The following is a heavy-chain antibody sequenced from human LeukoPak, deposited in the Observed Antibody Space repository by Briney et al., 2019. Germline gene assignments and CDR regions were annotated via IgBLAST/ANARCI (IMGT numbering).Heavy chain of an antibody. J-gene: IGHJ4*02. CDR2: IYSGGST. Sequence: GGSLRLPCAASGFTVSSNYMSWVRQAPGKGPEWVSVIYSGGSTYYADSVKGRFTISRDNSKNTLYLQMNSLRAEDTAVYYCAKTQKQWLVLTWGQGTLVTVSS. CDR1: GFTVSSNY. V-gene: IGHV3-66*01. CDR3: AKTQKQWLVLT. D-gene: IGHD6-19*01.